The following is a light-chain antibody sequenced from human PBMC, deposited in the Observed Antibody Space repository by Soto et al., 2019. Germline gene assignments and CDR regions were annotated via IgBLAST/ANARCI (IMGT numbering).Light chain of an antibody. CDR3: QQYGSSPLT. CDR1: QSVSSSD. CDR2: GAS. V-gene: IGKV3-20*01. Sequence: EIVLTQSPGTLSLSPGERATLSCRASQSVSSSDLAWYQQKPGQAPRLLIYGASTRATGIPDRFSRSGSGTDFTLTISRLEPEDFAVYYCQQYGSSPLTFGGGTKVEIK. J-gene: IGKJ4*01.